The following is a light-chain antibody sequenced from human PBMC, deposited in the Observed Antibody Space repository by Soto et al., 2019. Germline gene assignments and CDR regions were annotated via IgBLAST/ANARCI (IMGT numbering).Light chain of an antibody. V-gene: IGKV3-11*01. J-gene: IGKJ1*01. CDR2: GAS. CDR1: QSVSNY. CDR3: QQRYSTWT. Sequence: EVVLTQSPATLSLSPGESATVSCRTSQSVSNYLAWYQQKPGQPPRLLIYGASNRASGIPARFSGSGSGTDFTLTITSLQPEDFAVYYCQQRYSTWTFGQGTRV.